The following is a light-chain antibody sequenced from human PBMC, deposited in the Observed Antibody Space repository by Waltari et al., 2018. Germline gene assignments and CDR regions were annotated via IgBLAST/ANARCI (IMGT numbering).Light chain of an antibody. CDR2: END. J-gene: IGLJ3*02. CDR1: SSNIGNNY. Sequence: QSMLTQPPSVSAAPGQKVTISCSGSSSNIGNNYVSWYQQLPGTAPKLLIYENDKRPSGIPDRFSGSKSGTSATLGITGLQTGDEADHYCGTWDSSLSPLWVFGGGTKLTVL. CDR3: GTWDSSLSPLWV. V-gene: IGLV1-51*01.